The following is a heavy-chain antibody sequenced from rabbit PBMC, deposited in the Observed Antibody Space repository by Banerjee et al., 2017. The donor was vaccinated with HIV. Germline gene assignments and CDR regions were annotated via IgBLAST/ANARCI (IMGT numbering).Heavy chain of an antibody. D-gene: IGHD6-1*01. J-gene: IGHJ4*01. CDR1: GSYW. CDR2: IDGGSSGRT. CDR3: TRDPGYNGYDPNL. V-gene: IGHV1S45*01. Sequence: GSYWICWVRQAPGKGLEWIACIDGGSSGRTYYASWAKGRSTISKTSSTTVTLQMTSLTAADTATYFCTRDPGYNGYDPNLWGPGTLVTVS.